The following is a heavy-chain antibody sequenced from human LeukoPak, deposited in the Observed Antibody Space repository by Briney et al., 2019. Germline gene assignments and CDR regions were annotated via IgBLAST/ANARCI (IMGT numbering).Heavy chain of an antibody. CDR1: GFTFSSYA. CDR3: AKEEYSYGHPTRLDY. J-gene: IGHJ4*02. CDR2: ISGSGGST. Sequence: PGGSLRLSCAASGFTFSSYAMSWVRQAPGKGLEWVSAISGSGGSTYYTDSVKGRFTISRDNSKNTLYLQMNSLRAEDTAVYYCAKEEYSYGHPTRLDYWGQGTLVTVSS. V-gene: IGHV3-23*01. D-gene: IGHD5-18*01.